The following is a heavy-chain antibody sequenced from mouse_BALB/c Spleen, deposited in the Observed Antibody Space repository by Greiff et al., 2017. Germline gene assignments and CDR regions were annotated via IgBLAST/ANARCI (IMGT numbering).Heavy chain of an antibody. V-gene: IGHV1-87*01. CDR3: ARGAYDYLAY. CDR2: IYPGDGDT. D-gene: IGHD2-4*01. CDR1: GYTFTSYW. Sequence: QVHVKQSGAELARPGASVKLSCKASGYTFTSYWMQWVKQRPGQGLEWIGAIYPGDGDTRYTQKFKGKATLTADKSSSTAYMQLSSLASEDSAVYYCARGAYDYLAYWGQGTLVTVSA. J-gene: IGHJ3*01.